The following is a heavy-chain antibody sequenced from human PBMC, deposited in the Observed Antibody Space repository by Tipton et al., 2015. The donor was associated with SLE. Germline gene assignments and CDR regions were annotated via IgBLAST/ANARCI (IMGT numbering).Heavy chain of an antibody. Sequence: TLSLTCTVSGVSVSYFYWSWIRQPPGKRLEWIGNIFYSGNTDYNPSLKSRATISIDTSKSQFSLKLSSVTAADRAVYYCASSLWSGYFRYYGMDVWGQGTTVTVSS. CDR2: IFYSGNT. J-gene: IGHJ6*02. CDR1: GVSVSYFY. D-gene: IGHD3-3*01. V-gene: IGHV4-59*02. CDR3: ASSLWSGYFRYYGMDV.